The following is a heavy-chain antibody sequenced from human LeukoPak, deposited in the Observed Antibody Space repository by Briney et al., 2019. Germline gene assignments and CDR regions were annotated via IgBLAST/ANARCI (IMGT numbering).Heavy chain of an antibody. Sequence: GGPLRLSCAASGLSFSSYAMSWVRQAPGKGLKWISTISVSSGSTYYADSVKGRFTISRDNSKNKLYLQMSSLRAEDTAVYYCAKDRYSIDYWGQGTLVTVSS. V-gene: IGHV3-23*01. CDR1: GLSFSSYA. CDR2: ISVSSGST. CDR3: AKDRYSIDY. D-gene: IGHD1-1*01. J-gene: IGHJ4*02.